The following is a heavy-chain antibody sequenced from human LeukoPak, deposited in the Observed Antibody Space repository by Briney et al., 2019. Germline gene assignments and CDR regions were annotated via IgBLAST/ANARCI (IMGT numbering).Heavy chain of an antibody. CDR3: ARHPKGYFSRFDP. V-gene: IGHV4-39*01. CDR2: IYYSGNT. Sequence: SETLSLTCTVSGGSISSTTHYWGWIRQPPGKGLEWIGSIYYSGNTDYNPPLKSRVTISVDTSKNQFSLKLNSVTAADTAVYYCARHPKGYFSRFDPWGQGTLVTVSS. D-gene: IGHD2-15*01. J-gene: IGHJ5*02. CDR1: GGSISSTTHY.